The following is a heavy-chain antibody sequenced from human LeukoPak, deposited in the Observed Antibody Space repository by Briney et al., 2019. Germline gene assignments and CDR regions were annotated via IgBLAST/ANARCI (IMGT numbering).Heavy chain of an antibody. CDR2: ISGDGGTT. J-gene: IGHJ4*02. D-gene: IGHD3-10*01. Sequence: GGSLRLSCTASGFTFDDYAMHWVRQAPAKGLEWVSLISGDGGTTDYADSVKGRFTISRDNSKNTLYLQMNSLRAEDTAVYYCAKLRISIASTTYYFDYWGQGTLVTVSS. CDR1: GFTFDDYA. V-gene: IGHV3-23*01. CDR3: AKLRISIASTTYYFDY.